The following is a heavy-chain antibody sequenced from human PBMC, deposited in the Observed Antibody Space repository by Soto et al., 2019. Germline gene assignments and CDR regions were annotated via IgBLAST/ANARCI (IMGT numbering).Heavy chain of an antibody. J-gene: IGHJ5*02. CDR3: ARVQPYDYDANSGWLDP. D-gene: IGHD4-17*01. CDR2: IFYSGAT. Sequence: QVQLQESGPGLVTPSQALSLTCSVSGGPISSGGYYWSWIRQHPGKGLEWIGYIFYSGATYYNPSLKSRSFISVDTSKNQFSRRLCSVTAADTAVYYCARVQPYDYDANSGWLDPWGQGTLVTVSA. CDR1: GGPISSGGYY. V-gene: IGHV4-31*03.